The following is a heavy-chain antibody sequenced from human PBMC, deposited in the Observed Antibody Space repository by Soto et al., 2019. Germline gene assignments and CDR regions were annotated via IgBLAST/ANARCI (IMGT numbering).Heavy chain of an antibody. CDR1: GYTFTSYG. J-gene: IGHJ4*02. CDR2: ISTYNGKI. CDR3: AILKGSH. V-gene: IGHV1-18*01. Sequence: QVQLVQSGAEVQKPGASVKVSCKASGYTFTSYGISWVRQAPGQGLEWMGWISTYNGKINYAQNLQGRVTMTTDTSTSPVYMELRSLRSDDTAVYYCAILKGSHWGQGTLVTVSS. D-gene: IGHD3-10*01.